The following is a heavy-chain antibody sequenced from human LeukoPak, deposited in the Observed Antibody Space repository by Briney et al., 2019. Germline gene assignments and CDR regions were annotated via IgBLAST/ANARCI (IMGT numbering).Heavy chain of an antibody. CDR2: ISGSGGST. V-gene: IGHV3-23*01. CDR3: AKGWLVPYYFDY. CDR1: GFTFSSYG. Sequence: GSLRLYCAASGFTFSSYGMSWVRQAPGKGLEWVSAISGSGGSTYYADSVKGRFTICRDTSKNTLYLQMNSLRAEDTAVYYCAKGWLVPYYFDYRGQGTLVTVSS. J-gene: IGHJ4*02. D-gene: IGHD6-19*01.